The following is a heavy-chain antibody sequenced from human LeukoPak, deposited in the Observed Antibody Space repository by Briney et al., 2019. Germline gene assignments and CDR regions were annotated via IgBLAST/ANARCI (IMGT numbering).Heavy chain of an antibody. V-gene: IGHV3-21*01. CDR3: AIDTFVY. CDR2: ISSSSSYI. Sequence: PGGSLRLSCTALASTFRASSMDWVRQAPGKGLEWVSSISSSSSYIFYADSVKGRFTISRDNAKNSLYLQMNSLRAEDTAFYSCAIDTFVYWGQGTLVTVSS. J-gene: IGHJ4*02. CDR1: ASTFRASS.